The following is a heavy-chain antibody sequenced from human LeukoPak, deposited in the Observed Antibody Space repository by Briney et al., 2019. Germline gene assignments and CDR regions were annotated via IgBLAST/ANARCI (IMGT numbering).Heavy chain of an antibody. CDR2: IYPGDSDT. V-gene: IGHV5-51*01. J-gene: IGHJ4*02. D-gene: IGHD1-26*01. CDR3: ARQKNSETYWYYFDY. CDR1: GYNFSTYW. Sequence: GESMKISCKGSGYNFSTYWIGWVRQMPGKGLEWMGIIYPGDSDTRYSPSFQGHVTISADKSSHTAYLQWSSLKASDTAMYYCARQKNSETYWYYFDYWGQGTLVTVSS.